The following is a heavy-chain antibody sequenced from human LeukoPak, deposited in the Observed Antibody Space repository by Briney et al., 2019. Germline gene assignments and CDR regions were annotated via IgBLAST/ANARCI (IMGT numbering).Heavy chain of an antibody. V-gene: IGHV1-2*02. CDR2: INPNSGGT. CDR1: GYTFTGYY. J-gene: IGHJ3*02. D-gene: IGHD3-22*01. CDR3: ARDPYYDSSSPGAFDI. Sequence: ASVKVSCKASGYTFTGYYMHWVRQAPGQGLEWMGWINPNSGGTKYAQKFQGRVTMTRDTSISTAYMELSRLRSDDTAVYYCARDPYYDSSSPGAFDIWGQGTMVTVSS.